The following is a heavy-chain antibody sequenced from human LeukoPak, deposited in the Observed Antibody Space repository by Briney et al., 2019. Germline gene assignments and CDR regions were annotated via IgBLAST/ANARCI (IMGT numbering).Heavy chain of an antibody. Sequence: PSETLSLTCTVSGDSVSNDRYYWNWIRQSPGKGLEWIAYIRYSGHTNYNPSVDTRVTISLDASKNQLSLRLYSVTAADTAMYYCARYNWNTWFDPWGQGALVTVSS. CDR2: IRYSGHT. CDR1: GDSVSNDRYY. V-gene: IGHV4-61*01. CDR3: ARYNWNTWFDP. D-gene: IGHD1-1*01. J-gene: IGHJ5*02.